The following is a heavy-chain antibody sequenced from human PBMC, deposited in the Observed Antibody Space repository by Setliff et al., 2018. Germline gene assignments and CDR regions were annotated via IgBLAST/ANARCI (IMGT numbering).Heavy chain of an antibody. D-gene: IGHD3-3*01. CDR2: INRGSGDT. CDR3: ARDDDDFYSGYPYIQGQFDP. V-gene: IGHV1-3*01. CDR1: GYTFTSYD. J-gene: IGHJ5*02. Sequence: GASVKVSCKASGYTFTSYDINWVRQATGQGLEWMGWINRGSGDTKYSRKFQGRVTITRDTSASTAYMELSRLTYEDTAVYYCARDDDDFYSGYPYIQGQFDPWGQGTLVTVSS.